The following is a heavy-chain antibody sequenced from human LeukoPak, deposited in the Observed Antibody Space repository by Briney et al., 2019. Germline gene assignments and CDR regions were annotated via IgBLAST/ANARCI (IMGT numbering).Heavy chain of an antibody. CDR3: ARDPGYCSSTNCYYYYYGMDV. J-gene: IGHJ6*02. D-gene: IGHD2-2*01. Sequence: GGSLRLSCAASGFTFSTYGMHWVRQAPGKGLEWVAVIWYDGSNKYYADSVKGRFTISRDNSKNTLYLQMNSLGAEDTAVYYCARDPGYCSSTNCYYYYYGMDVWGQGTTVTVSS. CDR1: GFTFSTYG. CDR2: IWYDGSNK. V-gene: IGHV3-33*01.